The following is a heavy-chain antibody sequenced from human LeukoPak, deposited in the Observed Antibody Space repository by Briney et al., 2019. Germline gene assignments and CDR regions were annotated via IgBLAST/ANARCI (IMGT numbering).Heavy chain of an antibody. Sequence: GGSLRLSCAASGFTFSSYGMHWVRQAPGKGLEWVAFIRYDGSNKYYAASVKGRVTFSRDNADNSLYLQMNSLRAEDTGVYYCASRPLSGRSTWYTLDFWGQGVLVTVSS. CDR2: IRYDGSNK. CDR1: GFTFSSYG. J-gene: IGHJ4*02. D-gene: IGHD6-13*01. CDR3: ASRPLSGRSTWYTLDF. V-gene: IGHV3-30*02.